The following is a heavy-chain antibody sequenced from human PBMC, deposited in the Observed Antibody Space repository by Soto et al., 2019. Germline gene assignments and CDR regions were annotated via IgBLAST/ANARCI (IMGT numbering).Heavy chain of an antibody. CDR1: GGTFSSYT. Sequence: QVQLVQSGAEVKKPGSSVKVSCKASGGTFSSYTISWVRQAPGQGLEWMGRIIPILGIANYAQKFQGRVTITAXXSXSXAYMELSSLRAEDTAVYYCASDGCKYDDSSGCQVDYWGQGTLVTVSS. D-gene: IGHD3-22*01. V-gene: IGHV1-69*02. CDR2: IIPILGIA. CDR3: ASDGCKYDDSSGCQVDY. J-gene: IGHJ4*02.